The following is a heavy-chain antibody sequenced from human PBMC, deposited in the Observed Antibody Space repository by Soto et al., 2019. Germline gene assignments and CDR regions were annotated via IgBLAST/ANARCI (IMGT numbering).Heavy chain of an antibody. D-gene: IGHD3-10*01. V-gene: IGHV4-59*01. CDR3: ARVANTYYYGSGSYYPYYFDY. CDR1: GGSISSYY. Sequence: SETLSLTCTVSGGSISSYYWSWIRQPPGKGLEWIGYIYYSGSTNYNPSLKSRVTISVDTSKNQFSLKLSSVTAADTAVYYCARVANTYYYGSGSYYPYYFDYWGQGTLVT. J-gene: IGHJ4*02. CDR2: IYYSGST.